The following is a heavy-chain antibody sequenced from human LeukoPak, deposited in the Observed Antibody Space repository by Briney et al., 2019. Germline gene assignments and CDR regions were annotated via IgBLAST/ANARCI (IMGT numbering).Heavy chain of an antibody. J-gene: IGHJ4*02. CDR2: IYYSGST. CDR1: GGSISSGDYY. CDR3: ARRTDSSDYLFDY. V-gene: IGHV4-30-4*01. Sequence: SETLSLTCTVSGGSISSGDYYWSWIRQPPGKGLEWIGYIYYSGSTYYNPSLKTRVTISVDTSKNQFSLKLSSVTAADTAVYYCARRTDSSDYLFDYWGQGTLVTVSS. D-gene: IGHD3-22*01.